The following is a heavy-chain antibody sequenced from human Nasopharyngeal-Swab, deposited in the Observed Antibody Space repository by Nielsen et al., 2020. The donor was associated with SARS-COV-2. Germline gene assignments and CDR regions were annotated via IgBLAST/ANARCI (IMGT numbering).Heavy chain of an antibody. CDR2: ISAYSGNT. V-gene: IGHV1-18*04. CDR3: ARDGGGGDCSSTSCYVGYYYYYMDV. CDR1: GYTFTSYG. D-gene: IGHD2-2*01. Sequence: ASVKVSCKASGYTFTSYGISWVRQAPGQGLEWMGWISAYSGNTNYAQKLQGRVTMTTDTSTSTAYMELRSLRSDDTAVYYCARDGGGGDCSSTSCYVGYYYYYMDVWGKGTTVTVSS. J-gene: IGHJ6*03.